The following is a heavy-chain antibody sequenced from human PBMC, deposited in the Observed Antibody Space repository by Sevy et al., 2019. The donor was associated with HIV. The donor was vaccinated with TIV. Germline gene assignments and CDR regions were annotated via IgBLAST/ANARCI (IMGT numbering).Heavy chain of an antibody. CDR2: ISSDSNYI. Sequence: GGSLRLSCAASGFMFSSYSMNWVRQAPGKGLEWVSSISSDSNYIYYAGSVKGRFTISRDNAKNSLYLQMNSLRAEDTAVYYCAGPDATGGMDVWGQGSTVTVSS. V-gene: IGHV3-21*01. CDR3: AGPDATGGMDV. CDR1: GFMFSSYS. J-gene: IGHJ6*02.